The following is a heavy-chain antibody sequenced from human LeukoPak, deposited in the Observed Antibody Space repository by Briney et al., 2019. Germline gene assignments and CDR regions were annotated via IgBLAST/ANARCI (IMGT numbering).Heavy chain of an antibody. V-gene: IGHV3-30*04. CDR2: ISYDGSNK. J-gene: IGHJ4*02. CDR1: GFTFCSYA. CDR3: ARDLANYYDSSGSFDY. D-gene: IGHD3-22*01. Sequence: GRSLRLPCAASGFTFCSYAMHWVRQAPGKGLEWVAVISYDGSNKYYADSVKGRFTISRDNSKNTLYLQMNSLRAEDTAVYYRARDLANYYDSSGSFDYWGQGTLVTVSS.